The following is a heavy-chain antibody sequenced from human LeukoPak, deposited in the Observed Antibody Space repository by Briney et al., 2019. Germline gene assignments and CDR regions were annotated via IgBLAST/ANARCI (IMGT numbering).Heavy chain of an antibody. D-gene: IGHD2-15*01. J-gene: IGHJ5*02. CDR3: ARRPAATRTNWFDP. Sequence: PGRSLRLSCAASGFTFSSYAMHWVRQAPGKGLEWVAVISYDGSNKYYADSVKGRFTISRDNSKNTLYLQMNSLRAEDTAVYYCARRPAATRTNWFDPWGQGTLVTVSS. CDR2: ISYDGSNK. CDR1: GFTFSSYA. V-gene: IGHV3-30*04.